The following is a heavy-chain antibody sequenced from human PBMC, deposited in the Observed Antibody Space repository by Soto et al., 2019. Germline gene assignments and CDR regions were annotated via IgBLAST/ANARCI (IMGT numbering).Heavy chain of an antibody. CDR3: AKDYYDSSGYYYVLYYFDY. Sequence: GGSLRLSCAASGFTFSSYAMSWVRQSPGKGLEWVSAISGSGGSTYYADSVKGRFTISRDNSKNTLYLQMNSLRAEDTAVYYCAKDYYDSSGYYYVLYYFDYWGQGTLVTVSS. D-gene: IGHD3-22*01. J-gene: IGHJ4*02. V-gene: IGHV3-23*01. CDR2: ISGSGGST. CDR1: GFTFSSYA.